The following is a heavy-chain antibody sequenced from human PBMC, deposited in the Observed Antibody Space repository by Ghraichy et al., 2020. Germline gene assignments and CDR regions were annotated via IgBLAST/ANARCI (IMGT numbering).Heavy chain of an antibody. CDR1: GFTFSDHY. Sequence: GGSLRLSCAASGFTFSDHYMDWVRQAPGKGLEWVGRTRNKAKNYTTEYAASVKGRFTISRDDSKNSLFLQMNSLKTEDTAVYYCARGLEWELNTWGQGTLVTVSS. CDR3: ARGLEWELNT. CDR2: TRNKAKNYTT. V-gene: IGHV3-72*01. D-gene: IGHD1-26*01. J-gene: IGHJ4*02.